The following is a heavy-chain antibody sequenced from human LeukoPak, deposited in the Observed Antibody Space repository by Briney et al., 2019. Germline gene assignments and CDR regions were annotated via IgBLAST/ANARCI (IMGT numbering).Heavy chain of an antibody. CDR2: IHTSGST. Sequence: VXXYSXXSGYYWGWIRQPPGQGLEWIGRIHTSGSTNYNPSLKSRLTLSVDTSKNQFSLKVSSVTAADTAVYYXXXXXXIXXXXXXXXDYWXXXTXVTVSS. CDR1: XYSXXSGYY. CDR3: XXXXXIXXXXXXXXDY. V-gene: IGHV4-38-2*01. J-gene: IGHJ4*02.